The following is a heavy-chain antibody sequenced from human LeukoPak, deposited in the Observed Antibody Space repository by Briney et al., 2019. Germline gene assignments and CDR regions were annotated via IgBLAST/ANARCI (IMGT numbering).Heavy chain of an antibody. J-gene: IGHJ4*02. V-gene: IGHV3-66*01. CDR2: IYSGGST. Sequence: GGSLRLSCAASGFTVSSNYMSWVRQAPGKGLEWVSVIYSGGSTYYADSVKGRFTISRDNSKNTLCLQMNSLRAEDTAVYYCARDRKSGGIDYWGQGTLVTVSS. CDR1: GFTVSSNY. CDR3: ARDRKSGGIDY. D-gene: IGHD2-15*01.